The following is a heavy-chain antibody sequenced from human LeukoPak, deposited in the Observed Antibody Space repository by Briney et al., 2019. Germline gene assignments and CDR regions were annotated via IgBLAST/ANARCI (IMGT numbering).Heavy chain of an antibody. Sequence: SETLSLTCAVSGGSISSGGYSWSWIRQPPGKGLEWIGYIYHSGSTYYNPSLKSRVTISVDRSKNQFSLKLSSVTAADTAVYYCASSSGWSRINWFGPWGQGTLVTVSS. V-gene: IGHV4-30-2*01. D-gene: IGHD6-19*01. J-gene: IGHJ5*02. CDR3: ASSSGWSRINWFGP. CDR1: GGSISSGGYS. CDR2: IYHSGST.